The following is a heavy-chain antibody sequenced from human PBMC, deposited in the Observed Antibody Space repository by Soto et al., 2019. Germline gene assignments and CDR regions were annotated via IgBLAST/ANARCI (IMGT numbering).Heavy chain of an antibody. CDR3: ARLGSDSDDAFDI. CDR2: INPIFGAA. J-gene: IGHJ3*02. V-gene: IGHV1-69*13. D-gene: IGHD1-26*01. CDR1: GGTFSCYA. Sequence: SVKVSCKACGGTFSCYAISWVRPAPGQGLEWMGGINPIFGAANYAQNVQGRVTITADESKSTAYMEMSSLRSEDTAVYYCARLGSDSDDAFDIWGQGTMVTVSS.